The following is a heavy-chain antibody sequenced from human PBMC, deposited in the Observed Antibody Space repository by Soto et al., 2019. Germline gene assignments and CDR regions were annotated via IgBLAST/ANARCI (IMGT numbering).Heavy chain of an antibody. CDR1: GFTFSSYA. CDR3: AKRRGAGGHFDY. Sequence: GGSLRLSCAASGFTFSSYAMGWVRQGPGKGLEWVAVVSIGGSTRYADSVRGRFTISRDNSKNTLSLQMNSLTAEDTAVYFCAKRRGAGGHFDYWGQGALVTVSS. CDR2: VSIGGST. V-gene: IGHV3-23*01. D-gene: IGHD2-15*01. J-gene: IGHJ4*02.